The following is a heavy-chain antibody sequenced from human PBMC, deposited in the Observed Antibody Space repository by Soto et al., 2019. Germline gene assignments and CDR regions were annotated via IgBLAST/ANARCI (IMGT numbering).Heavy chain of an antibody. Sequence: SETLSLTCTVSGGSISSYYWNWIRQPPGKGLEWIGYFSYTGTTNYNPSLKSRVTISADTSKNQFFLKLTSVTAADTAVYYCGRHLFSDVWGQGTTVTVSS. CDR3: GRHLFSDV. J-gene: IGHJ6*02. D-gene: IGHD2-21*01. CDR1: GGSISSYY. CDR2: FSYTGTT. V-gene: IGHV4-59*08.